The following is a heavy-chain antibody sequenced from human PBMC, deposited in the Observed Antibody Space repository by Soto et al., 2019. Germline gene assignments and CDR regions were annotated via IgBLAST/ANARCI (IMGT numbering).Heavy chain of an antibody. CDR1: GYTFTSYG. CDR3: ARDDAAAAGRKWFDP. CDR2: ISAYNGNT. J-gene: IGHJ5*02. D-gene: IGHD6-13*01. V-gene: IGHV1-18*01. Sequence: GGSVKVSCKASGYTFTSYGISWVRQTPGQGLEWMGWISAYNGNTNYAQKLQGRVTMTTDTSTSTAYMELRSLRSDDTAVYYCARDDAAAAGRKWFDPWGQGTLVTVSS.